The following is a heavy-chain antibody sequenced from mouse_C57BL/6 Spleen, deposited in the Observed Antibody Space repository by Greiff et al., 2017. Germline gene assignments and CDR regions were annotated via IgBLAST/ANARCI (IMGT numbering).Heavy chain of an antibody. CDR2: IDPEDGDT. CDR3: STDYYGSSSAGFAY. Sequence: VQLQQSGAELVRPGASVKLSCTASGFNIKDYYMHWVKQRPEQGLEWIGRIDPEDGDTEYAPKFQGKATMTADTSSNTAYLQLSSLTSEDTAVYYCSTDYYGSSSAGFAYWGQGTLVTVSA. J-gene: IGHJ3*01. V-gene: IGHV14-1*01. CDR1: GFNIKDYY. D-gene: IGHD1-1*01.